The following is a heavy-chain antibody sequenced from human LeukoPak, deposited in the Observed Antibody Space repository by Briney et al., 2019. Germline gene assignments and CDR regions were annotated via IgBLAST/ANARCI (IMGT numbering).Heavy chain of an antibody. J-gene: IGHJ3*02. CDR3: AKEGGSSWAPDAFDI. D-gene: IGHD6-13*01. CDR1: GFTFSSYG. CDR2: ISYDGSNK. Sequence: GRSLRLSCAASGFTFSSYGMHWVRQAPGKGQEWVAVISYDGSNKYYAKNTLYLQMNSLRAEDTAVYYCAKEGGSSWAPDAFDIWGQGTMVTVSS. V-gene: IGHV3-30*18.